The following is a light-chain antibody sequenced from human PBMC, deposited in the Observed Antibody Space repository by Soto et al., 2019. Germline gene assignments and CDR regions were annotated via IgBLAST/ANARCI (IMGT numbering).Light chain of an antibody. CDR2: EVS. V-gene: IGLV2-14*01. CDR3: NSYTSSRTPDV. CDR1: SSDVGGYNY. Sequence: QSVLTQPASVSGSPGQSITISCTGTSSDVGGYNYVSWYQQHPGKAPKLMIYEVSNRPSGVSNRFSGSKSGNTASLTISGLQAEDEADYYCNSYTSSRTPDVFGTGTKLTVL. J-gene: IGLJ1*01.